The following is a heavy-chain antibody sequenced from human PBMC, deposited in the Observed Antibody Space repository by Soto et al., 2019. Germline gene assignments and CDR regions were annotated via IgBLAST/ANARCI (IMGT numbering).Heavy chain of an antibody. CDR1: GGSISSSNW. D-gene: IGHD3-10*01. CDR2: IYHSGRT. Sequence: SETLSLTCAVSGGSISSSNWWSWVRQPPGKGLEWIGEIYHSGRTNYNPSLKSRVTISVDKSKNQFSLKMSSVTAADTAVYYCPSLGFGGLFDNWFGPWGEVTRFTVAS. J-gene: IGHJ5*02. CDR3: PSLGFGGLFDNWFGP. V-gene: IGHV4-4*02.